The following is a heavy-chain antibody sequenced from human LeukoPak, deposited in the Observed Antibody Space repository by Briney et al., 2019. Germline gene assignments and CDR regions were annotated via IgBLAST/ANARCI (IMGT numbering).Heavy chain of an antibody. CDR3: ARGGCYGSGRRAFDI. CDR1: GFTFSSYS. V-gene: IGHV3-21*01. J-gene: IGHJ3*02. CDR2: ISSSSSYI. D-gene: IGHD3-10*01. Sequence: GGSLRLSCAASGFTFSSYSMNWVRQAPGKGLEWVSSISSSSSYIYYADSVKGRFTISRDNAKNSLYLQMNSLRAEDTAVYYCARGGCYGSGRRAFDIWGQGTMVTVSS.